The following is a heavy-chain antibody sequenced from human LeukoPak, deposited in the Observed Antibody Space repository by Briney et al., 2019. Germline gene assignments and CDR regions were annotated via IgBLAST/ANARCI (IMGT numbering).Heavy chain of an antibody. CDR2: IWYDGRDK. CDR3: AKDPYSYGSYFDY. V-gene: IGHV3-30*02. CDR1: GFTFSGCG. D-gene: IGHD5-18*01. Sequence: GGSLRLSCAASGFTFSGCGMHWVRQAPGKGLEWVAFIWYDGRDKYYADSVKGQFTISRDNSKNTLYLQMNSLRAEDTAVSYCAKDPYSYGSYFDYWGQGTLVTVSS. J-gene: IGHJ4*02.